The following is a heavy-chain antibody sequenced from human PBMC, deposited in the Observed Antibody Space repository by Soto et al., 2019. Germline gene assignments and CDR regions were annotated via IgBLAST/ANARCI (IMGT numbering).Heavy chain of an antibody. CDR3: AKVREDLVLLVALDS. CDR1: GFRFGAYA. D-gene: IGHD5-12*01. V-gene: IGHV3-30*18. J-gene: IGHJ4*02. Sequence: QVQLVESGGGVVQPGKSVRLSCAASGFRFGAYAMHWVRQAPGKGLEWVAVISADGSRKYYRDSVKGRFTISRDNSKNTLFLQMDRLRREDTAVYSCAKVREDLVLLVALDSWGQGTRVTVSS. CDR2: ISADGSRK.